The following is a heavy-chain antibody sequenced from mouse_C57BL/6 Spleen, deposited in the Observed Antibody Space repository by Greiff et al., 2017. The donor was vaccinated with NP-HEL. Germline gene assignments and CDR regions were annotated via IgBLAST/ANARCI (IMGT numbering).Heavy chain of an antibody. CDR2: IGSGSSTI. CDR1: GFTFSDYG. J-gene: IGHJ3*01. CDR3: AKAGVGPAWFAY. D-gene: IGHD4-1*01. Sequence: EVMLVESGGGLVKPGGSLKLSCAASGFTFSDYGMHWVRQAPEKGLEWVAYIGSGSSTIYYADTVKGRFTISRDNAKNTLFLQMTSLRSEDTAMYYCAKAGVGPAWFAYWGQGTLVTVSA. V-gene: IGHV5-17*01.